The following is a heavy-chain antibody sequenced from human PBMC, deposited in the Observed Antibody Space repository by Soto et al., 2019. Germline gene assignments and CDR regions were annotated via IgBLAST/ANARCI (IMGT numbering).Heavy chain of an antibody. CDR3: ARDPGVVGVPVTVGDYFDF. J-gene: IGHJ4*02. CDR1: GYTFTSYY. D-gene: IGHD2-2*01. V-gene: IGHV1-46*01. Sequence: ASVKVSCKASGYTFTSYYMHWVRQAPGQGLEWMGIINPSGGSTSYAQKFQGRVTMTRDTSTSTVYMELSSLRSEDTAVYYCARDPGVVGVPVTVGDYFDFWGQGTLVTVSS. CDR2: INPSGGST.